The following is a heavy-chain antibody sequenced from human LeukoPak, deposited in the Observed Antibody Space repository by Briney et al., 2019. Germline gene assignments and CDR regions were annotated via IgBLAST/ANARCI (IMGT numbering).Heavy chain of an antibody. CDR3: FGELSGRGY. D-gene: IGHD3-10*01. V-gene: IGHV3-43*01. J-gene: IGHJ4*02. CDR2: ISRNGVAT. Sequence: GGSLRLSCAASGLTFADYTMHWVRQAPGKGLEWVSLISRNGVATKYADSVRGRFTISRDNSKNSLYLQMNSLRTEDSALYYCFGELSGRGYWGQGTLVTVSS. CDR1: GLTFADYT.